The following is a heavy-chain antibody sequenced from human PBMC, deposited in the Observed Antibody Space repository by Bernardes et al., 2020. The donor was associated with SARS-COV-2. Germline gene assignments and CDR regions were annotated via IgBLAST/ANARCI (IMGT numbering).Heavy chain of an antibody. Sequence: GSLRLSCAASGFTVSSNYMSWVRQAPGKGLEWVSVIYSGGSTYSADSVKGRFTISRHNSKNTLYLQMNSLRVEDTAVYYCARREYYYDSSGYLGDAFDMWGQGTMVTVAS. CDR3: ARREYYYDSSGYLGDAFDM. V-gene: IGHV3-53*04. CDR1: GFTVSSNY. CDR2: IYSGGST. J-gene: IGHJ3*02. D-gene: IGHD3-22*01.